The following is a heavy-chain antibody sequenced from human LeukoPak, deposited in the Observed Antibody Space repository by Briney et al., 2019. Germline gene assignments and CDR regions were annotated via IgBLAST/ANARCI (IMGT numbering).Heavy chain of an antibody. V-gene: IGHV3-23*01. CDR1: GFTFTSYA. D-gene: IGHD3-16*01. CDR3: ANRVAQHDS. Sequence: GGSLRLSCEASGFTFTSYAMSWVRQAPGKGLEWVSAISGSGGRTYYTDSVWGRFTISRDNSKNTLYLQMNSLRAEDTAVYYCANRVAQHDSWGQGTLVTVSS. CDR2: ISGSGGRT. J-gene: IGHJ5*02.